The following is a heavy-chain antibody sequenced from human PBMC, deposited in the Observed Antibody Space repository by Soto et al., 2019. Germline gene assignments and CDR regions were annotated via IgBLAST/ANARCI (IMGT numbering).Heavy chain of an antibody. D-gene: IGHD6-19*01. CDR3: IKERAGAFDI. CDR2: IKSKSDGGTT. J-gene: IGHJ3*02. CDR1: DFTFANAW. V-gene: IGHV3-15*07. Sequence: GGSLRLSCAASDFTFANAWMNWVRQAPGKGLEWVGRIKSKSDGGTTDYAAPVKGRFFVSRDDSKNTGYLQLTSLEIEDTALYFCIKERAGAFDIWGQGTMVTVSS.